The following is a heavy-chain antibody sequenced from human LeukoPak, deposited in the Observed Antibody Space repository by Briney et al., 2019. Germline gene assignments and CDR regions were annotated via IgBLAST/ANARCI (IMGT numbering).Heavy chain of an antibody. D-gene: IGHD1-1*01. V-gene: IGHV3-30*18. CDR2: ISYDGSND. CDR3: AKGNGAPNWFES. CDR1: GFTFRSYG. J-gene: IGHJ5*01. Sequence: SGGSLRLSCAASGFTFRSYGMHWVRQAPGKGLEWVAFISYDGSNDNYADSVKGRFTISRDNSKNTVDLQMNSLRTEDTAVYYSAKGNGAPNWFESWGQGSLVTVSS.